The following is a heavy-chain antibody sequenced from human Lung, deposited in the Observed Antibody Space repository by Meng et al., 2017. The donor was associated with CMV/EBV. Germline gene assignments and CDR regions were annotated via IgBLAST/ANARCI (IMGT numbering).Heavy chain of an antibody. V-gene: IGHV4-39*01. J-gene: IGHJ4*02. CDR3: ARRRGGSGRDC. CDR2: IYHSGST. CDR1: GGSISSNGYY. Sequence: QRQLQESGPGLAKPPETLSLTCTVSGGSISSNGYYWDWVRQPPGKGLEWIGAIYHSGSTSYNPSPQSRVTMFVDTSKNQFSLMLTSVTATDTAVYYCARRRGGSGRDCWGQGTLVTVSS. D-gene: IGHD3-10*01.